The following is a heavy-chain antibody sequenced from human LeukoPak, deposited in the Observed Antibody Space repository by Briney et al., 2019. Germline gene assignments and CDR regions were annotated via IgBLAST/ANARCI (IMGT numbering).Heavy chain of an antibody. D-gene: IGHD2-15*01. CDR3: VKSPLNLGYCSGGSCHYFDY. V-gene: IGHV3-23*01. CDR1: GFTFSSYA. CDR2: ISGTGGTT. J-gene: IGHJ4*02. Sequence: PGGSLRLSCVGSGFTFSSYAMSWVRQTPGKGLEWVSVISGTGGTTSYADSVKGRFTISRDNSKNTLYLQMNSLRAEDTAVYYCVKSPLNLGYCSGGSCHYFDYWGQGTLVTVSS.